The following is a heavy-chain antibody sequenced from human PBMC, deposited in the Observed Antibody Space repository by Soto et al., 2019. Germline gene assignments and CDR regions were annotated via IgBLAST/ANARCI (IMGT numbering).Heavy chain of an antibody. Sequence: QVQLQESGPGLVKPSGTLSLTCAVSGGSLSSSNWWSWVRQPPGKGLEWIGEIYHSGSTNYNPSLQSRGTISVDKSKNQFSLKLSSVTAADTAVYYCAGHYGDYRGWFDPWGQGTLVTVSS. D-gene: IGHD4-17*01. J-gene: IGHJ5*02. CDR2: IYHSGST. CDR1: GGSLSSSNW. CDR3: AGHYGDYRGWFDP. V-gene: IGHV4-4*02.